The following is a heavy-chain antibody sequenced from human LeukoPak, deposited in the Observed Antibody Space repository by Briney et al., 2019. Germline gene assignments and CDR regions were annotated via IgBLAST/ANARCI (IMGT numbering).Heavy chain of an antibody. CDR3: ARDEGFTTGTLFNWFDP. V-gene: IGHV1-69*06. CDR2: IITIFGTA. D-gene: IGHD1-1*01. J-gene: IGHJ5*02. Sequence: ASVKVSCKASGGTFSSYAISWVRQAPGQGLEWMGGIITIFGTANYAQKSQGRVTITADKSTSTAYMELSSLRSEDTAVYYCARDEGFTTGTLFNWFDPWGQGTLVTVSS. CDR1: GGTFSSYA.